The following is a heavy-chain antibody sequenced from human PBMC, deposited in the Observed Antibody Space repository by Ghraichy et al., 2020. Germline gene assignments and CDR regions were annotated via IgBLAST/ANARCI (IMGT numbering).Heavy chain of an antibody. CDR2: ISYDGSRK. Sequence: GGSLRLSCAGTGFTFSSFGMHWVRQAPGKGLEWVGVISYDGSRKYYADSVKGRFTISRDNAKNTLYLQMTSLGVEETGVYYCAKVIVPASISVQQDWGQGTLVTVSS. CDR3: AKVIVPASISVQQD. D-gene: IGHD2-2*01. CDR1: GFTFSSFG. J-gene: IGHJ4*02. V-gene: IGHV3-30*18.